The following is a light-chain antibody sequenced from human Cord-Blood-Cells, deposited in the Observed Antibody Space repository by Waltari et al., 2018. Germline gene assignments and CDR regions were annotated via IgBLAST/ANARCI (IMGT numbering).Light chain of an antibody. CDR2: EVS. J-gene: IGLJ1*01. V-gene: IGLV2-14*01. Sequence: QSALTQPASVSGSPGQALTISCTGTSSDAGGYNHVSWYQQHPGKAPKLMIYEVSNRPSGVSNRFSGSKSGNTASLTISGLQAEDEADYYCSSYTSSSTYVFGTGTKVTVL. CDR1: SSDAGGYNH. CDR3: SSYTSSSTYV.